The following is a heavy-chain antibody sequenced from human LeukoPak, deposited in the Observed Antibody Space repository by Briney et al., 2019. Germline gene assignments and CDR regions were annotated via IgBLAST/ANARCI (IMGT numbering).Heavy chain of an antibody. D-gene: IGHD5-18*01. Sequence: GSPRLSCAASGFTFSSYEMNWFRQAPGKGLEWIGYIYYSGSTNYNPSLKSRVTISVDTSKNQFSLKLSSVTAADTAVYYCARHNVDTAIFDYWGQGTLVTVSS. CDR1: GFTFSSYE. CDR3: ARHNVDTAIFDY. CDR2: IYYSGST. V-gene: IGHV4-59*08. J-gene: IGHJ4*02.